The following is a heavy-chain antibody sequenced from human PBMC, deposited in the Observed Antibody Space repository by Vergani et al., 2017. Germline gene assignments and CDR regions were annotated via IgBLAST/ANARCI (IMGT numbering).Heavy chain of an antibody. J-gene: IGHJ6*03. V-gene: IGHV3-7*01. CDR3: ARDAAYYYYMDV. CDR2: IKQDGSEK. Sequence: VQLVESGGGLVKPGGSLRLSCAASGFTFSSYSMNWVRQAPGKGLEWLANIKQDGSEKYYVDSVKGRFTISRDNAKNSLYLQMNSLRAEDTAVYYCARDAAYYYYMDVWGKGTTVTVSS. CDR1: GFTFSSYS.